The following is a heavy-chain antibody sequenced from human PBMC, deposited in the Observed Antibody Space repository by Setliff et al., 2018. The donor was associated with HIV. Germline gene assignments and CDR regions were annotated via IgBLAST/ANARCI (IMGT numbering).Heavy chain of an antibody. CDR2: IIPIFGTP. D-gene: IGHD6-19*01. Sequence: SVKVSCKAPGGTFRSKGSSWVRQAPGQGLEWMGGIIPIFGTPDYAQKFQGRITITAHESTSTAYMVLGSLRSEDTAVYYCARSPRIGVAGDFEYWGQGTLVTVSS. CDR1: GGTFRSKG. V-gene: IGHV1-69*13. J-gene: IGHJ4*02. CDR3: ARSPRIGVAGDFEY.